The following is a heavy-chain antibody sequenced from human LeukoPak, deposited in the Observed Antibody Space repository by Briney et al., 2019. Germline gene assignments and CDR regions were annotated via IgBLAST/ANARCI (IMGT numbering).Heavy chain of an antibody. V-gene: IGHV3-53*01. J-gene: IGHJ4*02. CDR1: GFTVSSNY. Sequence: PGGSLRLSCAASGFTVSSNYMSWVRQAPGKGLEWVSVFYAGDSTYYADSVKGRFTISRDNSKNTLFLQMNSLRVEDTAVYYCAREGASPFGDSSGYIDYWGQGTLVTVSS. CDR2: FYAGDST. D-gene: IGHD3-22*01. CDR3: AREGASPFGDSSGYIDY.